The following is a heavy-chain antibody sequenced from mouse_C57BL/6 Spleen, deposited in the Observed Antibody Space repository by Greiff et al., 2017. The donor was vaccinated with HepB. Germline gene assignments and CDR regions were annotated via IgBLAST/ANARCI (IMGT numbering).Heavy chain of an antibody. Sequence: EVKLVESGGGLVQPGGSLKLSCAASGFTFSDYGMAWVRQAPRKGPEWVAFISNLAYSIYYADTVTGRFTISRENAKNTLYLEMSSLRSEDTAMYYCAREMDYDRAWCAYWGQGTLVTVSA. CDR3: AREMDYDRAWCAY. CDR1: GFTFSDYG. J-gene: IGHJ3*01. D-gene: IGHD2-4*01. V-gene: IGHV5-15*04. CDR2: ISNLAYSI.